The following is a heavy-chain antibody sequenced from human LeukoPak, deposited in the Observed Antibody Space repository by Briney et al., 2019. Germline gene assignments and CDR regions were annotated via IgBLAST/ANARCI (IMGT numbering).Heavy chain of an antibody. J-gene: IGHJ4*02. V-gene: IGHV1-69*06. Sequence: GAAVKVSCKASGGTFSSYAISWVRQAPGQRLEWMGGIIPIFGTANYAQKFQGRVTITADKSTSTAYMELSSLRSEDTAVYYCARGYGDYEGFDYWGQGTLVTVSS. CDR2: IIPIFGTA. CDR3: ARGYGDYEGFDY. CDR1: GGTFSSYA. D-gene: IGHD4-17*01.